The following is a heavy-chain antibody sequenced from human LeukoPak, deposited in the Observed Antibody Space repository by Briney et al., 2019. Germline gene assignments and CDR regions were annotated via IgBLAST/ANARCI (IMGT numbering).Heavy chain of an antibody. V-gene: IGHV4-39*01. Sequence: SETLSLTCTVSGGSIRRRTYYWGWIRQPPGKGLEWVGSIYYSGTTYYNPSLKSRVSISVDTSKNQLSLKLSSVTAADTAVYYCTRLNYYTLSGYYFDYWGQGTLVTVSS. CDR2: IYYSGTT. J-gene: IGHJ4*02. CDR1: GGSIRRRTYY. CDR3: TRLNYYTLSGYYFDY. D-gene: IGHD3-22*01.